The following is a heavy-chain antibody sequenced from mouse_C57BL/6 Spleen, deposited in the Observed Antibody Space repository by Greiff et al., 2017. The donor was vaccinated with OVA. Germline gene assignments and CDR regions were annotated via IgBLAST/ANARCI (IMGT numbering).Heavy chain of an antibody. J-gene: IGHJ4*01. Sequence: EVQGVESGGGLVKPGGSLKLSCAASGFTFSDYGMHWVRQAPEKGLEWVAYISSGSSTIYYADTVKGRFTISRDNAKNTLFLQMTSLRSEDTAMYYCARLYGNYSYYAMDYWGQGTSVTVSS. CDR3: ARLYGNYSYYAMDY. CDR1: GFTFSDYG. V-gene: IGHV5-17*01. CDR2: ISSGSSTI. D-gene: IGHD2-1*01.